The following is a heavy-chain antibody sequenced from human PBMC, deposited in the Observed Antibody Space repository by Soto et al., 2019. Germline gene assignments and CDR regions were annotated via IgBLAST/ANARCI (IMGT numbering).Heavy chain of an antibody. Sequence: QVTLKESGPVLVKPTETLTLTCTVSGFSLSNARMGVSWIRQPPGKALEWLAHIFSNDEKSYSTSLKSRLTISKDTSKSQVVLTMTNMDPVDTATYYCARTLDPYDSSGYYQIWFDPWGQGTLVTVSS. CDR2: IFSNDEK. CDR1: GFSLSNARMG. V-gene: IGHV2-26*01. D-gene: IGHD3-22*01. CDR3: ARTLDPYDSSGYYQIWFDP. J-gene: IGHJ5*02.